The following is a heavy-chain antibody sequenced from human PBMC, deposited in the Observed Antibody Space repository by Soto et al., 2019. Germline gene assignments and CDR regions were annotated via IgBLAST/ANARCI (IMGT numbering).Heavy chain of an antibody. V-gene: IGHV5-51*01. CDR2: IYPGDSDT. Sequence: GESLKVSCKASGYIFSGYWLAWVRQMPGKGMEFMGVIYPGDSDTRYSPSFQGQVTFSADVSINTAYLQWASLKDSDSAMYYCAIHLRDYGTTFRMLDPWGQGSLVTVSA. D-gene: IGHD2-8*01. CDR3: AIHLRDYGTTFRMLDP. J-gene: IGHJ5*02. CDR1: GYIFSGYW.